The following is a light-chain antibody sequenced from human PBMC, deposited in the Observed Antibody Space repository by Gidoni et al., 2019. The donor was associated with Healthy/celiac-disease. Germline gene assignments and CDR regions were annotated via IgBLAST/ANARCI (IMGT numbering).Light chain of an antibody. CDR2: AAS. CDR1: QSISSY. J-gene: IGKJ1*01. Sequence: DIQMTQSPSSLSSSVGDRVTITCRASQSISSYLNWYQQKPGQAPKLLIYAASSLQRGVPSRFSGSGSGTDFTLTISSLQPEDFATYYCQQSYSTLWTFGQGTKVEIK. V-gene: IGKV1-39*01. CDR3: QQSYSTLWT.